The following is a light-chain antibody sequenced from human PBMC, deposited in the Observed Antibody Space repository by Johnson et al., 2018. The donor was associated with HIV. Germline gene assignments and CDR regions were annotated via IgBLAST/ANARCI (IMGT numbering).Light chain of an antibody. CDR3: GTWASSLGTFV. CDR2: ENN. V-gene: IGLV1-51*02. J-gene: IGLJ1*01. Sequence: QSVLTQPPSVSAAPGQKVTISCSGSSSNIGNNYVSWYRQLPGTAPQLLIYENNKRPSGIPDRFSGSKSATSATLGITGLQPGDEAHYYCGTWASSLGTFVFWSGTKVTFL. CDR1: SSNIGNNY.